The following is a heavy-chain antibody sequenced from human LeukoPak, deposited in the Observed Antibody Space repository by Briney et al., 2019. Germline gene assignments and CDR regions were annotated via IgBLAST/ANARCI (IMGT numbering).Heavy chain of an antibody. J-gene: IGHJ4*02. D-gene: IGHD5-18*01. Sequence: GGSLRLSCAASGFTFSSYAMHWVRQAPGKGLEWVAVISYDGSDKYYADSVKGRFTISRDNSKNTLYLQMNSLRAEDTAVYYCARVRHGYSYGYLDYWGQGTLVTVSS. CDR3: ARVRHGYSYGYLDY. CDR1: GFTFSSYA. V-gene: IGHV3-30*04. CDR2: ISYDGSDK.